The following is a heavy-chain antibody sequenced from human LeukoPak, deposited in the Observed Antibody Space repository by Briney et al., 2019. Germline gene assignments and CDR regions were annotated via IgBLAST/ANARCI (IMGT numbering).Heavy chain of an antibody. CDR1: GFTLSSYN. J-gene: IGHJ4*02. Sequence: PGGSLRLSCAASGFTLSSYNMNWVRQDPGKGLEWVSYISRRSTTIYYADSVKGRFTISRDNAKNSLYLQMNSLRDEDTAVYYCARSRGSDYWGQGPLVTVSS. CDR2: ISRRSTTI. CDR3: ARSRGSDY. D-gene: IGHD5-12*01. V-gene: IGHV3-48*02.